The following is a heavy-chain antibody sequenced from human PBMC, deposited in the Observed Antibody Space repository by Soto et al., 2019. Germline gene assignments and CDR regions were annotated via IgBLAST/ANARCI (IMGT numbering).Heavy chain of an antibody. CDR1: GGTFSSYT. CDR3: ATFDQVVVAAPPDYYYYCMDV. CDR2: IIPILGIA. J-gene: IGHJ6*03. Sequence: SVKVSCKASGGTFSSYTISWVRQAPGQGLEWMGRIIPILGIANYAQKFQGRVTITADKSTSTAYMELSSLRSEDTAVYYCATFDQVVVAAPPDYYYYCMDVWGKGTTVTVSS. V-gene: IGHV1-69*02. D-gene: IGHD2-15*01.